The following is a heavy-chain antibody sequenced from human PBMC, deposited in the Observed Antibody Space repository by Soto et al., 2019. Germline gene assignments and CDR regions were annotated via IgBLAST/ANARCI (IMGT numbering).Heavy chain of an antibody. Sequence: EVQLVESGGGLVQPGGSLRLSCAASGFTVSSNYMSWVRQAPGKGLEWVSVIYSGGSTYYADSVKGRFTISRDNSKNTLYLQMHSLRAEDTAVYYCARDAGNYGDYRGMGGGCFDLWGRGTLVTVSS. J-gene: IGHJ2*01. V-gene: IGHV3-66*01. CDR1: GFTVSSNY. CDR3: ARDAGNYGDYRGMGGGCFDL. D-gene: IGHD4-17*01. CDR2: IYSGGST.